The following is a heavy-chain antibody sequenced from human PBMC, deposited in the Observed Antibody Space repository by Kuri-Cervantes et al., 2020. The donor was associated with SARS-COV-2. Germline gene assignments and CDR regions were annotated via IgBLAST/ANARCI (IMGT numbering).Heavy chain of an antibody. V-gene: IGHV1-18*01. D-gene: IGHD3-22*01. J-gene: IGHJ4*02. CDR1: GYTFTSYG. CDR2: ISAYNGNT. Sequence: ASVKVSCKASGYTFTSYGISWVRQAPGQGLEWMGWISAYNGNTNYAQKLQGRVTMTTDTSTSTAYMELRSLRSEDTAVYYCAAYYDSSGYSPLAYWGQGTLVTVSS. CDR3: AAYYDSSGYSPLAY.